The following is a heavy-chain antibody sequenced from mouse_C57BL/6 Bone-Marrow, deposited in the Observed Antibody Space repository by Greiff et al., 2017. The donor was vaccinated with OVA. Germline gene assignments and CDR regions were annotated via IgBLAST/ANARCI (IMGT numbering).Heavy chain of an antibody. J-gene: IGHJ2*01. V-gene: IGHV3-8*01. Sequence: EVKLMESGPGLAKPSQTLSLTCSVTGYSITSDYWNWTRKFPGNKLEYMGYISYSGSTYYNPSLKSRISITRDTSKNQYYLQLNSVTTEDTATYYCARWGTTVVAERGYFDYWGQGTTLTVSS. CDR2: ISYSGST. D-gene: IGHD1-1*01. CDR3: ARWGTTVVAERGYFDY. CDR1: GYSITSDY.